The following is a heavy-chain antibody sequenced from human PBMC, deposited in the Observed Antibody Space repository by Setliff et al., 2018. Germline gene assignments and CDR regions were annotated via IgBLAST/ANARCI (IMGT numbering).Heavy chain of an antibody. J-gene: IGHJ4*02. Sequence: NPSETLSLTCTVTGDTIYNYFWSWIRQSPGTGLEWIGYIHTTESTNYNPSLKSRVTISIDTSKSQFSLNLNSVTAADAAMYYCARGLNSVSWTFTYWGQGTLVTV. D-gene: IGHD2-15*01. CDR2: IHTTEST. CDR3: ARGLNSVSWTFTY. V-gene: IGHV4-4*08. CDR1: GDTIYNYF.